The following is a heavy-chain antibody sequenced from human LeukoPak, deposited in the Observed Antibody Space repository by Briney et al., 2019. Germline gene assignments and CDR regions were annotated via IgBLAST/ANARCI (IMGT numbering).Heavy chain of an antibody. D-gene: IGHD3-22*01. CDR2: INPNSGGT. CDR3: ARGSLLRYDSSGYPLY. CDR1: GFTFTSYD. J-gene: IGHJ2*01. Sequence: ASVKVSCKASGFTFTSYDINWVRQATGQGLEWMGWINPNSGGTNYAQKFQGWVTMTRDTSISTAYMELSRLRSDDTAVYYCARGSLLRYDSSGYPLYWGRGTLVTVSS. V-gene: IGHV1-2*04.